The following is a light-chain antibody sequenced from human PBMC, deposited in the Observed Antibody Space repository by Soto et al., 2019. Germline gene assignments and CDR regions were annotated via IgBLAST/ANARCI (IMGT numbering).Light chain of an antibody. V-gene: IGKV1-39*01. Sequence: DIQMTQSPSSLSASVGDTVTITCRASQTINNYLYWYRQKPGEAPKFLIYTAASLHSGVPSRFSVRASGTDFTLTISSLQPEDFATYFCHQSYGTPPTFGQGTKVEIK. CDR1: QTINNY. J-gene: IGKJ1*01. CDR2: TAA. CDR3: HQSYGTPPT.